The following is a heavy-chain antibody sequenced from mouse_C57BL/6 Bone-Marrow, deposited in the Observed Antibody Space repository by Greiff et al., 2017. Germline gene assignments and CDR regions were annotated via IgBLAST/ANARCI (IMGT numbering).Heavy chain of an antibody. Sequence: QVQLKQSGAELARPGASVKLSCKASGYTFTSYGISWVKQRTGQGLEWIGEIYPRSGNTYYNEKFKGKATLTAGKSSSTAYMELRSLTSEDSAVYFCAFQLTPFDYWGQGTTLTVSS. D-gene: IGHD3-3*01. V-gene: IGHV1-81*01. CDR3: AFQLTPFDY. CDR1: GYTFTSYG. CDR2: IYPRSGNT. J-gene: IGHJ2*01.